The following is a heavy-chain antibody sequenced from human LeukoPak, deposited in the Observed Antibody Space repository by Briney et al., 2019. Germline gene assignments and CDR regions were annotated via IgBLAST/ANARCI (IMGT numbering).Heavy chain of an antibody. CDR1: GDIVSSNNGA. J-gene: IGHJ4*02. CDR2: TYYRSKWYN. V-gene: IGHV6-1*01. Sequence: SQTLSLTCAIAGDIVSSNNGAWNWIRQSPSRGLEWLGRTYYRSKWYNDYAVSMKGRITINPDTSKNQFSLQLNSVTPADTAAYYCARDEGNSGWYTFDYWGQGTLVTVSS. CDR3: ARDEGNSGWYTFDY. D-gene: IGHD6-19*01.